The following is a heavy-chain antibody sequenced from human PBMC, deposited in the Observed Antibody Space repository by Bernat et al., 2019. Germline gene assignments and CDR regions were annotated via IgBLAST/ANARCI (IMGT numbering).Heavy chain of an antibody. CDR3: AKELTGYYGMDV. CDR1: GFTFDDYT. Sequence: EVQLVESGGVVVQPGGSLRLSCAASGFTFDDYTMHWVRQAPGKGLEWVSLISWDGGSTYYADTVKGRFTISRDNSKNSLYLQMNSLRTEDTALYYCAKELTGYYGMDVWGQGTTVTVSS. J-gene: IGHJ6*02. CDR2: ISWDGGST. V-gene: IGHV3-43*01.